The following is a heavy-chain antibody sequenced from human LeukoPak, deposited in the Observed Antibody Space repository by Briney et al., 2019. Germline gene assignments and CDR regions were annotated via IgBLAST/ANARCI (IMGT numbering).Heavy chain of an antibody. V-gene: IGHV1-2*02. CDR1: GYTFTGYY. Sequence: GASVKVSCKASGYTFTGYYMHWVRQAPGQGLEWMGWINPNSGGTNYAQKLQGRVTMTTDTSTSTAYMELRSLRSDDTAVYYCARDSGSIAMVSGYWGQGTLVTVSS. D-gene: IGHD5-18*01. J-gene: IGHJ4*02. CDR2: INPNSGGT. CDR3: ARDSGSIAMVSGY.